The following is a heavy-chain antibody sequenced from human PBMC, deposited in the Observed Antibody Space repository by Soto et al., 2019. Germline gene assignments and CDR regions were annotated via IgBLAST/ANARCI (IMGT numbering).Heavy chain of an antibody. CDR2: ISGSGGDA. J-gene: IGHJ4*02. V-gene: IGHV3-23*01. D-gene: IGHD2-21*02. CDR1: GFSFSSYA. Sequence: EVQLLESGGGLVQPGGSLRRSCAASGFSFSSYAMGWVRQAPGKGLEWVSIISGSGGDAYYADSVKGRFTISRDNSKDTVYLEKKSLRAGDTAVYYCARVRYGDYIDSWGQGTQVTVSS. CDR3: ARVRYGDYIDS.